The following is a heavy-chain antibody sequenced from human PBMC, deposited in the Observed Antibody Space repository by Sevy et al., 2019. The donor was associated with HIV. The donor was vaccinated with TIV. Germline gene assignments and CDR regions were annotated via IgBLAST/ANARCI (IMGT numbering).Heavy chain of an antibody. CDR2: MSPKTGAT. CDR3: ASGGNGDFWSYEYYYYGMDV. CDR1: GYSFDSYD. V-gene: IGHV1-8*01. D-gene: IGHD3-3*01. J-gene: IGHJ6*02. Sequence: ASVKVSCEASGYSFDSYDINWVRQATGQGLAWMGWMSPKTGATGFAQKFKGRVTITRNTSISTAYMELSSLTNEDTAVYYCASGGNGDFWSYEYYYYGMDVWGQGTTVTVSS.